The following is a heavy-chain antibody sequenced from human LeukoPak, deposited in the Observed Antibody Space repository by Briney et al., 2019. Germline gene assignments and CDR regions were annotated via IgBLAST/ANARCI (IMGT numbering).Heavy chain of an antibody. CDR3: ARDPIVRSVPLDH. CDR2: INPNSGDT. D-gene: IGHD3-10*01. CDR1: GYTFTGYY. J-gene: IGHJ4*02. V-gene: IGHV1-2*02. Sequence: ASVKVSCKASGYTFTGYYMHCVRQAPGQGLEWMGWINPNSGDTKYAQKFQGRVTITRDTSISTAYMELSSLRSDDTAVYYCARDPIVRSVPLDHWGQGTLVTVSS.